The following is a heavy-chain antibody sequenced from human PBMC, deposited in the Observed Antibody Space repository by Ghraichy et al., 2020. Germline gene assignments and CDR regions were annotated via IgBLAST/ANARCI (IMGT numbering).Heavy chain of an antibody. J-gene: IGHJ4*02. CDR1: GYTFTSYG. CDR2: ISAYNGNT. V-gene: IGHV1-18*04. D-gene: IGHD3-3*01. Sequence: ASVKVSCKASGYTFTSYGISWVRQAPGQGLEWMGWISAYNGNTNYAQKLQGRVTMTTDTSTSTAYMELRSLRSDDTAVYYCARDPWSVWEGFWSGYWIRFDYWGQGTLVTVSS. CDR3: ARDPWSVWEGFWSGYWIRFDY.